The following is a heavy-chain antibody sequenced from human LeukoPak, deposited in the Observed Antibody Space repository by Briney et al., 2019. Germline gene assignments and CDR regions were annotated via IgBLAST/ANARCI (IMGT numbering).Heavy chain of an antibody. CDR1: GFTFITYA. CDR3: ATIILASGSAY. V-gene: IGHV3-23*01. J-gene: IGHJ4*02. Sequence: GGSLRLSCAASGFTFITYAMSWVRQAPGKGLEWVSEISGSGGRTYYADSVKGRFTISRDNSKDNLYLQMDDLRAEDTAVYYCATIILASGSAYWGQGTLVTVSS. CDR2: ISGSGGRT. D-gene: IGHD1-26*01.